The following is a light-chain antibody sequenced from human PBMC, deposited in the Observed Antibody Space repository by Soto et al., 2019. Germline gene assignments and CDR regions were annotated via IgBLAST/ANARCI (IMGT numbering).Light chain of an antibody. CDR3: QSYDSSLSAHYV. CDR2: GNS. V-gene: IGLV1-40*01. J-gene: IGLJ1*01. Sequence: ALTQPPSVSVAPGQMVTISCTGSSSNIGATYDVQWYQQLPGTAPKLLIYGNSNRPSGVPDRFSGSKSGTSASLAITGLQADDEADYYCQSYDSSLSAHYVFGTGTKVTVL. CDR1: SSNIGATYD.